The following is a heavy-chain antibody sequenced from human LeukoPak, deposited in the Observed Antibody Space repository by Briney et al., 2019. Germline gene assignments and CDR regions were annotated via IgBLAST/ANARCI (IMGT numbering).Heavy chain of an antibody. CDR1: GFTFSNSW. J-gene: IGHJ4*02. Sequence: GGSLRLSCAASGFTFSNSWMNWVRQAPGKGLEWVANIKRDGSEKYYVDSVKGRFTISRDNAKNSLYLQMNSLRAEDTAVYYCARGFPIDDWGQGTLVTVPS. CDR2: IKRDGSEK. V-gene: IGHV3-7*04. CDR3: ARGFPIDD.